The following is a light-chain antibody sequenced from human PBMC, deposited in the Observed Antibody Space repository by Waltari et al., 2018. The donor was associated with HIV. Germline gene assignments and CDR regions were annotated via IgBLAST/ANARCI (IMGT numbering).Light chain of an antibody. CDR1: SSDVGGYKY. J-gene: IGLJ3*02. Sequence: QSALTQPPSASGSPGQSVTISCTGTSSDVGGYKYVSWYQQPPGKAPKIIIYEVSKRPSGVPDRFSGSKSGNTASLTVSGLQAEDEGDYYCSSYGGSDNLVFGGGTKLTVL. CDR3: SSYGGSDNLV. CDR2: EVS. V-gene: IGLV2-8*01.